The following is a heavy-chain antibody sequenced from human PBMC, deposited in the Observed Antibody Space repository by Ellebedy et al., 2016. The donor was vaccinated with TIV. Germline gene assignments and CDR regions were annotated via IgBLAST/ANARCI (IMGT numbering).Heavy chain of an antibody. Sequence: PGGSLRLSCVASGFTFTDAWMSWVRQAPGKGLEFVGRIKSTSDGGTTDDAAPVKGRFIISRDDSKNTLYLEMNRLKTEDTAVYYCTTEGDTAIEMGLDAFHIWGHGTMVTVSS. V-gene: IGHV3-15*01. D-gene: IGHD5-18*01. CDR1: GFTFTDAW. J-gene: IGHJ3*02. CDR2: IKSTSDGGTT. CDR3: TTEGDTAIEMGLDAFHI.